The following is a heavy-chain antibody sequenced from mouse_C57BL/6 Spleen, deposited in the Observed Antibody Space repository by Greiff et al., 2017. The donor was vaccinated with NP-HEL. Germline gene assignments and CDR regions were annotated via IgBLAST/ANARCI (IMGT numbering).Heavy chain of an antibody. CDR2: IYPGDGDT. D-gene: IGHD2-1*01. CDR3: ARSGYGNYPLAY. J-gene: IGHJ3*01. V-gene: IGHV1-80*01. CDR1: GYAFSSYW. Sequence: VKLQQSGAELVKPGASVKISCKASGYAFSSYWMNWVKQRPGKGLEWIGQIYPGDGDTNYNGKFKGKATLTADKSSSTAYMQLSSLTSEDSAVYFCARSGYGNYPLAYWGQGTLVTVSA.